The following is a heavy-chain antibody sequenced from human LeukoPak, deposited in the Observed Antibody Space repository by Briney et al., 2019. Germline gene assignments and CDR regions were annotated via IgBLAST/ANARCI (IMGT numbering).Heavy chain of an antibody. V-gene: IGHV4-59*01. CDR3: ARVGIIVPENWFDP. Sequence: SETLSLTCTVSGGSINSYYWSWIRQPPGKGLEWIGYIYYSGSTNYNPSLKSRVTISVDTSKNQFSLKLSSVTAADTAVYYCARVGIIVPENWFDPWGQGTLVTVSS. D-gene: IGHD2-2*01. CDR2: IYYSGST. J-gene: IGHJ5*02. CDR1: GGSINSYY.